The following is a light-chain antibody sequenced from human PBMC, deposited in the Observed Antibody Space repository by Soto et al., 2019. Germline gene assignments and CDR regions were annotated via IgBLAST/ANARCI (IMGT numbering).Light chain of an antibody. CDR2: GAS. Sequence: EKVMTQSPAALSVSPGERATLSCRASQSVKSNLAWYQQKPAQAPRLLLYGASTRATGIPARFSGSASGTEFTLTISSLQSEDSAVDYCQQYNDWPLTFGGGTKVEIK. J-gene: IGKJ4*01. V-gene: IGKV3-15*01. CDR1: QSVKSN. CDR3: QQYNDWPLT.